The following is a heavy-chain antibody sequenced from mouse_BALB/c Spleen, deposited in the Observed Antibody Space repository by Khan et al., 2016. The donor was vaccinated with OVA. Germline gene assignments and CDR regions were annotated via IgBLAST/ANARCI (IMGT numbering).Heavy chain of an antibody. CDR2: IWSDGTT. D-gene: IGHD2-10*01. CDR3: ARQPYYHYNIMDY. V-gene: IGHV2-6-1*01. CDR1: GFSLTTYG. Sequence: VQLKESGPGLAAPSQSLSITCTISGFSLTTYGVPWVRQPPGKGLEWLVVIWSDGTTNYNSALQSRLTITKDNSQSQVFLHMNSLQTDDTAIYFCARQPYYHYNIMDYWGQGTSVTVSS. J-gene: IGHJ4*01.